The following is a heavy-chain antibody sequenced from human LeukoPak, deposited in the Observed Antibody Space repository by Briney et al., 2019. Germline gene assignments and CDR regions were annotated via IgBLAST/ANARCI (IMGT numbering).Heavy chain of an antibody. CDR3: ARGQTRLTEPITMVRGDNYYYYYMDV. D-gene: IGHD3-10*01. CDR2: MNPNSGNT. CDR1: GYTFTSYD. V-gene: IGHV1-8*01. Sequence: GASVKASCKASGYTFTSYDINWVRQATGQGLEWMGWMNPNSGNTGYAQKFQGRVTMTRNTSISTAYMELSSLRSEDTAVYYCARGQTRLTEPITMVRGDNYYYYYMDVWGEGTTVTVSS. J-gene: IGHJ6*03.